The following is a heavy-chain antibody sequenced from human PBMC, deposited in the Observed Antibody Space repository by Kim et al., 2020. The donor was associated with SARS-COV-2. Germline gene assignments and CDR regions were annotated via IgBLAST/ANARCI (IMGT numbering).Heavy chain of an antibody. CDR3: TRDYLRLVRGYYYGMDV. CDR1: GFPLGSYT. D-gene: IGHD2-21*01. V-gene: IGHV3-21*01. Sequence: GGSLRLSCEASGFPLGSYTMNWVRQAPGKGLEWVSSISSSSTDIYYADSVKGRLTISRDNSKNSLFLQMNSLRAEDTTVYYCTRDYLRLVRGYYYGMDVWGQGTTVTVSS. J-gene: IGHJ6*02. CDR2: ISSSSTDI.